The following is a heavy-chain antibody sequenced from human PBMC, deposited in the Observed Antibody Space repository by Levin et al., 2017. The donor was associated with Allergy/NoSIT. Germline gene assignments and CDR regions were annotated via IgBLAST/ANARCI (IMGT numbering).Heavy chain of an antibody. CDR1: GFTFSSYA. V-gene: IGHV3-23*01. D-gene: IGHD3-10*01. CDR2: ISGSGGST. Sequence: GESLKISCAASGFTFSSYAMSWVRQAPGKGLEWVSAISGSGGSTYYADSVKGRFTISRDNSKNTLYLQMNSLRAEETAVYYCAKDRGGFPAYFDYWGQGTLVTVSS. J-gene: IGHJ4*02. CDR3: AKDRGGFPAYFDY.